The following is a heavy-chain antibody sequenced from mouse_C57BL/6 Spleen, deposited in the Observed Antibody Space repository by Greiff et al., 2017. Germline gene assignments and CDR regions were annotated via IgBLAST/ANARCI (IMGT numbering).Heavy chain of an antibody. Sequence: EVQGVESGGGLVQPGGSLSLSCAASGFTFTDYYMSWVRQPPGKALEWLGFIRNKANGYTTEYSASVKGRFTISRDNSQSILYLQMNALRAEDSATYYCARYIDYGSSYPYWYFDVWGTGTTVTVSS. J-gene: IGHJ1*03. CDR3: ARYIDYGSSYPYWYFDV. D-gene: IGHD1-1*01. V-gene: IGHV7-3*01. CDR1: GFTFTDYY. CDR2: IRNKANGYTT.